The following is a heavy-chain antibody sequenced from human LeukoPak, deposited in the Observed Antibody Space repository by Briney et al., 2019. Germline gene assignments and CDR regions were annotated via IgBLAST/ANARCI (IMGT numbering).Heavy chain of an antibody. Sequence: SETLSLTCTVSGGSISSSSYYWGWIRQPPGKGLEWIGSIYYSGSTYYNPSLKSRVTISVDTSKNQFSLKLSSVTAADTAVYYCARIGGEIRFLEWPDMDVWGKGTTVTVSS. CDR3: ARIGGEIRFLEWPDMDV. CDR2: IYYSGST. J-gene: IGHJ6*03. CDR1: GGSISSSSYY. V-gene: IGHV4-39*01. D-gene: IGHD3-3*01.